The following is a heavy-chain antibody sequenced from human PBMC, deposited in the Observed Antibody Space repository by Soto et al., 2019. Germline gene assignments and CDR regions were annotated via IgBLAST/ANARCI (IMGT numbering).Heavy chain of an antibody. CDR2: IYPGDSDT. V-gene: IGHV5-51*01. J-gene: IGHJ5*01. Sequence: EVQLVQSGPEVKKSGESLKISCQGSGYSFSSYWIAWVRQMPGKGLEWMGSIYPGDSDTRYNPSFQGQGTISADKSINTAYLQWSSLKASDNAMYYCARSRVGMVGALDSWGLGTLVIVSS. CDR1: GYSFSSYW. CDR3: ARSRVGMVGALDS. D-gene: IGHD1-26*01.